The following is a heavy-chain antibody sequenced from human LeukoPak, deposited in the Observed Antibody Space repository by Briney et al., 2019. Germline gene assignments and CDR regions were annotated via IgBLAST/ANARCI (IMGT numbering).Heavy chain of an antibody. CDR3: ARAPGRYYDIDY. D-gene: IGHD3-9*01. V-gene: IGHV3-11*06. J-gene: IGHJ4*02. CDR1: GFTFSDYY. Sequence: GGSLRPSCAASGFTFSDYYMSWICQAPGKGLEWVSYISSSSSYTNYADSVKGRFTISRDNAKNSLYLQMNSLRAEDTAVYYCARAPGRYYDIDYWGQGTLVTVSS. CDR2: ISSSSSYT.